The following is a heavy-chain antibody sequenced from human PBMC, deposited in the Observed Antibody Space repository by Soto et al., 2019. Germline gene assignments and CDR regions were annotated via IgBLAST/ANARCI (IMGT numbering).Heavy chain of an antibody. Sequence: QVQLVQSGAEVKKPGSSVKVSCKASGGTFSSYTISWVRQAPGQGLEWMGRIIPILGIANYAPQFQGRVTITADKSTSTAYMELSSLRSEDTAVYYCARDVYYSSSWYIDYWGQGTLVTVSS. V-gene: IGHV1-69*08. CDR2: IIPILGIA. CDR3: ARDVYYSSSWYIDY. J-gene: IGHJ4*02. D-gene: IGHD6-13*01. CDR1: GGTFSSYT.